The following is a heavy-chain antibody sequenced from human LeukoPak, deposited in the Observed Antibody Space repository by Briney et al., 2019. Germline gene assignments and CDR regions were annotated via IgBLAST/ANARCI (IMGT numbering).Heavy chain of an antibody. D-gene: IGHD2/OR15-2a*01. Sequence: GGSLRLSCAASGFTFSTYSMNWVRQAPGKGLEWVSSISASTGYIYNADSVKGRFTISRDNAKNSLFLQMHSLRADDTAVYYCARAELGPTLTRGFDIWGQGTMVTVSS. CDR2: ISASTGYI. CDR1: GFTFSTYS. V-gene: IGHV3-21*01. CDR3: ARAELGPTLTRGFDI. J-gene: IGHJ3*02.